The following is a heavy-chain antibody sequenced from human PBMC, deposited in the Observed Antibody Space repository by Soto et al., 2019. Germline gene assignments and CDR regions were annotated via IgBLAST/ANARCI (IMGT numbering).Heavy chain of an antibody. Sequence: EVQQVESGGGLVQPGGSLRLSCAASGFTFSDHYMDWVRQAPGKGREWAGRTRNKANSYTTEYAASVKGRFTISRDDSKNSLYLQMNSLKTEDTAVYYCARETDFTNGVCQVFDYWGQGTLVTVSS. J-gene: IGHJ4*02. V-gene: IGHV3-72*01. D-gene: IGHD2-8*01. CDR3: ARETDFTNGVCQVFDY. CDR2: TRNKANSYTT. CDR1: GFTFSDHY.